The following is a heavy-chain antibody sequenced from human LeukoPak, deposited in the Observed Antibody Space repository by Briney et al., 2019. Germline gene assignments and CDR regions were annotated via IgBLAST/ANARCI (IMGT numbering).Heavy chain of an antibody. Sequence: GGSLRLSCAASGFTLSNSAMSWARQAPGKGLEWVSGFSGPGKTYYADSVKGRFTISRDTSKSTLYLQINSLRAEDTAVYYCAKAWWSTSSGGDSFGIWGQGTMVTVSS. J-gene: IGHJ3*02. CDR1: GFTLSNSA. V-gene: IGHV3-23*01. D-gene: IGHD6-6*01. CDR3: AKAWWSTSSGGDSFGI. CDR2: FSGPGKT.